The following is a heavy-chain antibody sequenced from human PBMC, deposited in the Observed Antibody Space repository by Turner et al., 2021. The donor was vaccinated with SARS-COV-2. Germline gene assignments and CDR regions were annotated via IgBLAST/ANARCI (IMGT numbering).Heavy chain of an antibody. Sequence: QVQLVQSGAEVKKPGASVKVSCKASGYTFTGYYMHWVRQAPGQGIEWMGWINPNSGGTNYAQKFQGRVTLTRDTSISTAYMEMSRLRSDDTAVYYCARGGLYYYDSSAYYGDAFDIWGQGTMVTVSS. D-gene: IGHD3-22*01. CDR2: INPNSGGT. CDR1: GYTFTGYY. J-gene: IGHJ3*02. CDR3: ARGGLYYYDSSAYYGDAFDI. V-gene: IGHV1-2*02.